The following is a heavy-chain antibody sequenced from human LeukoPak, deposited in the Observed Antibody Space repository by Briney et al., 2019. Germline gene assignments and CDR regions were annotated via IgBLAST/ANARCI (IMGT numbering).Heavy chain of an antibody. J-gene: IGHJ4*02. V-gene: IGHV4-59*01. CDR3: ARVGHYDSSGYYFDY. D-gene: IGHD3-22*01. Sequence: SETLSLTCTVSGGSISSYYWSWIRQPPGKGLEWIGYIYYSGSTNYNPSLKSRVTISVDTSKNQFSLKLSSVTAADTAVYYCARVGHYDSSGYYFDYWGQGILVTVSS. CDR1: GGSISSYY. CDR2: IYYSGST.